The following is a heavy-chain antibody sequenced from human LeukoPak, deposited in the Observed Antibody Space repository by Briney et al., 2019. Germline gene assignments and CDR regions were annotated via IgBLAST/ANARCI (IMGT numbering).Heavy chain of an antibody. D-gene: IGHD2-8*01. CDR2: IYSSGST. V-gene: IGHV4-30-4*01. CDR1: GGSISSGDYY. J-gene: IGHJ4*02. Sequence: PSETLSLTCTVSGGSISSGDYYWSWIRQPPGKGPEWIGYIYSSGSTYYNPSLKSRVTISVDTSKNQFSLKLSSVTAADTAVYYCARASVYYAKVDYWGQGTLVTVSS. CDR3: ARASVYYAKVDY.